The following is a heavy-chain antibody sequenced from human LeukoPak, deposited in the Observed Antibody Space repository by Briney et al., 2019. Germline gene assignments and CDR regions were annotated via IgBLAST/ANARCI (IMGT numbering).Heavy chain of an antibody. CDR1: GFTFSSYL. J-gene: IGHJ4*02. D-gene: IGHD5-18*01. V-gene: IGHV3-7*01. CDR3: ARDGSRGYSYGYSDN. CDR2: INQDASEK. Sequence: GGSLRLSCAASGFTFSSYLMTWVRQAPGKGLEWVATINQDASEKYYVDSVKGRFTISRDNAKKSLYLQMNSLRAEDTAIYYCARDGSRGYSYGYSDNWGQGTLVTVSS.